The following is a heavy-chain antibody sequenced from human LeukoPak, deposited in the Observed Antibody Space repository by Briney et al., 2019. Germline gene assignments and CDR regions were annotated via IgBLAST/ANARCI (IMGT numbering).Heavy chain of an antibody. CDR2: INPNSGGT. Sequence: GASVKVSCKASGYTFTGYYMHWVRQAPGQWLEWMGWINPNSGGTNYAQKFQGRVTMTRDTSISTAYMELSRLRSDDTAVYYCARDRTTVTTSTLDYWGQGTLVTVSS. D-gene: IGHD4-17*01. J-gene: IGHJ4*02. CDR3: ARDRTTVTTSTLDY. V-gene: IGHV1-2*02. CDR1: GYTFTGYY.